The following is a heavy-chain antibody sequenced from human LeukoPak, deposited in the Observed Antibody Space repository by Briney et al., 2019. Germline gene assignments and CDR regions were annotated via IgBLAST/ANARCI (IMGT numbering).Heavy chain of an antibody. D-gene: IGHD3-16*01. V-gene: IGHV3-15*01. CDR1: GFSVTNAW. CDR2: IKSKRDGGTT. Sequence: GGSLRLSCVASGFSVTNAWWSWVRQAPGKGPERVGRIKSKRDGGTTDYDAPVKGRFIISREDSKNTLYLQMNSLRSEDTAVYYCTTQGFVGGSRTFFDYWGQGTLVTVSS. J-gene: IGHJ4*02. CDR3: TTQGFVGGSRTFFDY.